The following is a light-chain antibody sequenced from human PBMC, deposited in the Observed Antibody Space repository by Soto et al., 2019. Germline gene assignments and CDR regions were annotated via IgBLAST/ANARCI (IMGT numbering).Light chain of an antibody. V-gene: IGLV2-14*01. Sequence: QSALTQPASVSGSPGQSITISCTGTSXDIGYYDYVSWYQHHSGKAPKLIIYEVNNRPSGVSNRFSGSKSVNTASLTISGLQAEDEADYYCSSHYSSSAYYVFGTGTKVTVL. J-gene: IGLJ1*01. CDR3: SSHYSSSAYYV. CDR1: SXDIGYYDY. CDR2: EVN.